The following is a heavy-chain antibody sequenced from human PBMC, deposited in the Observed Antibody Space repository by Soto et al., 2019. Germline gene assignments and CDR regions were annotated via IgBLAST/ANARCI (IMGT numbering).Heavy chain of an antibody. J-gene: IGHJ6*02. V-gene: IGHV5-10-1*01. CDR1: GYSFTSYW. Sequence: GESLKISCKGSGYSFTSYWISWVRQMPGKGLEWMGRIDPSDSYTNYSPSFQGHVTISADKSISTAYLQWSSLKASDTAMYYCASPIPASSNYGMDVWGQGTTVTVSS. D-gene: IGHD2-2*01. CDR3: ASPIPASSNYGMDV. CDR2: IDPSDSYT.